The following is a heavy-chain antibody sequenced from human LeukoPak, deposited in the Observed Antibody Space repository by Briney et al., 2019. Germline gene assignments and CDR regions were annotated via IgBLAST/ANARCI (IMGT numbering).Heavy chain of an antibody. CDR1: GFTFSTYP. Sequence: HPGGSLRLSCAASGFTFSTYPMTWVRQAPGKGLEWVANIKQDGSEKYYVDSVKGRFTISRDNAKNSLYLQMNSLRAEDTAVYYCARDRIAARPPDWFDPWGQGTLVTVSS. D-gene: IGHD6-6*01. V-gene: IGHV3-7*01. CDR2: IKQDGSEK. CDR3: ARDRIAARPPDWFDP. J-gene: IGHJ5*02.